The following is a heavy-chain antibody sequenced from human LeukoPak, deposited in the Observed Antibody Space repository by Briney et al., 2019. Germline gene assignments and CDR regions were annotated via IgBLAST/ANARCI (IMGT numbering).Heavy chain of an antibody. J-gene: IGHJ4*02. D-gene: IGHD3-22*01. V-gene: IGHV4-39*01. CDR1: GGSISNSGYF. Sequence: SETLSLTCTVSGGSISNSGYFWGWIRQPPGKGLDWIGSIHHSGSTYYSPSLKSRLTISVDTSKTQFSLKLSSVTAADTAVYYCARQRDYYDTSGYDYFDQWGQGTLVTVSS. CDR2: IHHSGST. CDR3: ARQRDYYDTSGYDYFDQ.